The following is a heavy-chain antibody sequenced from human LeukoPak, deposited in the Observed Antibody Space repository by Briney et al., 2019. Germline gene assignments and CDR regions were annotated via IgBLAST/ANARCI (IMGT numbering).Heavy chain of an antibody. CDR3: ARGEYDSSGYFFDY. J-gene: IGHJ4*02. V-gene: IGHV4-31*03. D-gene: IGHD3-22*01. CDR1: GGSISSGGYY. CDR2: IYYSGST. Sequence: PSETLSLTCTVSGGSISSGGYYWRWLRQPPGKGLEWFGYIYYSGSTYYNPSLKSRVTISVDTSKHQFPLKLSSVTAADTAVYYCARGEYDSSGYFFDYWGQGTLVTVSS.